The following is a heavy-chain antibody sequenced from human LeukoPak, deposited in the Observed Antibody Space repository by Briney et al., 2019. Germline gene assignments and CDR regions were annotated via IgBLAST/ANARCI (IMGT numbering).Heavy chain of an antibody. CDR2: IKQDGSEK. CDR3: AKAEATTVTKFCYYGMDV. V-gene: IGHV3-7*01. CDR1: GFTFSSYW. J-gene: IGHJ6*02. D-gene: IGHD4-17*01. Sequence: GGSLRLSCAASGFTFSSYWMSWVRQAPGKGLEWVANIKQDGSEKYYVDSVKGRFTISRDNAKNSLYLQMNSLRAEDTAVYYCAKAEATTVTKFCYYGMDVWGQGTTVTVSS.